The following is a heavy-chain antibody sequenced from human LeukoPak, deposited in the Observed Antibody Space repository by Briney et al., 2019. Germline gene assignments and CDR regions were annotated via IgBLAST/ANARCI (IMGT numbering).Heavy chain of an antibody. J-gene: IGHJ3*02. V-gene: IGHV1-69*05. Sequence: SVKVSCKASGGTFSSYAISWVRQAPGQGLEWMGRIIPIFGTANYAQKFQGRVTIATDESTSTAYMELSSLRSEDTAVYYCASKRVVVVPAATNAFYIWGQGTMVTVSS. D-gene: IGHD2-2*01. CDR3: ASKRVVVVPAATNAFYI. CDR2: IIPIFGTA. CDR1: GGTFSSYA.